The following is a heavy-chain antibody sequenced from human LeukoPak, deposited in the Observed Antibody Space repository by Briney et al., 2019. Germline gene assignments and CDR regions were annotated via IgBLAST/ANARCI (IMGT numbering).Heavy chain of an antibody. J-gene: IGHJ5*02. CDR2: IYYSGST. V-gene: IGHV4-59*01. CDR3: AREGPSSSGSYLNCFDP. D-gene: IGHD1-26*01. Sequence: SETLSLTCTLSGGSISSYYWSWIRQPPGEGLEWIGYIYYSGSTKYNPSLKSRVTISVDTSKNQFSLKLSSVTAADTAVYYCAREGPSSSGSYLNCFDPWGQGTLVTVSS. CDR1: GGSISSYY.